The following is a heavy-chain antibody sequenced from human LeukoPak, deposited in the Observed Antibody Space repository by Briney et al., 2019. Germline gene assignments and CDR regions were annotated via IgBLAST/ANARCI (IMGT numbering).Heavy chain of an antibody. CDR3: ARVNHPEDIVVVVAATGRYYFDY. CDR1: GFTFSSYS. Sequence: GSLRLSCAASGFTFSSYSMNWVRQAPGKGLEWIGEINHSGSTYYNPSLKSRVTISVGTSKNQFSLRLSSVTAADTAVYYCARVNHPEDIVVVVAATGRYYFDYWGQGTLVTVSS. CDR2: INHSGST. D-gene: IGHD2-15*01. V-gene: IGHV4-34*01. J-gene: IGHJ4*02.